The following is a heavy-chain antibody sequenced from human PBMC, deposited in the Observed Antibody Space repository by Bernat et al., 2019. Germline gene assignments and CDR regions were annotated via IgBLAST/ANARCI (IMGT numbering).Heavy chain of an antibody. Sequence: QGQLVQSGAEVKEPGASVKVSCKASGYTFTTYTMHWVRQVPGQRLEWMGWINAGNGNTKYSQDFQDRVNITSDTSASTAYMELSSLRSEDTAVYYCATDRDEVHGWFREWRHYMDVWGKGTTVTVSS. V-gene: IGHV1-3*01. CDR1: GYTFTTYT. J-gene: IGHJ6*03. D-gene: IGHD3-10*01. CDR2: INAGNGNT. CDR3: ATDRDEVHGWFREWRHYMDV.